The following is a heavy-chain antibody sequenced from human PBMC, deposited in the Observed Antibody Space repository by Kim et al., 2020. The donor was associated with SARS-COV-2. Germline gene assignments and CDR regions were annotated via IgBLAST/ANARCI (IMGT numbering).Heavy chain of an antibody. V-gene: IGHV5-51*01. Sequence: GESLKISCKGSGYSFTSYWIGWVRQMPGKGLEWMGIIYPGDSDTRYSPSFQGQVTISADKSISTAYLQWSSLKASDTAMYYCARLGGTSIAAAGTGYYYYGMDVWGQGTTVTVSS. CDR2: IYPGDSDT. D-gene: IGHD6-13*01. J-gene: IGHJ6*02. CDR1: GYSFTSYW. CDR3: ARLGGTSIAAAGTGYYYYGMDV.